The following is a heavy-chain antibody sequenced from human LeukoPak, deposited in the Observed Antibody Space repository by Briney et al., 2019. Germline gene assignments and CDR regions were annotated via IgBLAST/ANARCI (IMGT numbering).Heavy chain of an antibody. D-gene: IGHD6-13*01. J-gene: IGHJ4*02. CDR2: FDPEDGET. CDR3: ATDPSEVGQQLVYYFDY. CDR1: GYTLTELS. Sequence: ASVKVSCKVSGYTLTELSMHWVRQAPGKGLEWMGGFDPEDGETIYAQKFQGRVTMTEDTSTDTAYMELSSLRSEDTAVYYCATDPSEVGQQLVYYFDYWGQGTLVTVSS. V-gene: IGHV1-24*01.